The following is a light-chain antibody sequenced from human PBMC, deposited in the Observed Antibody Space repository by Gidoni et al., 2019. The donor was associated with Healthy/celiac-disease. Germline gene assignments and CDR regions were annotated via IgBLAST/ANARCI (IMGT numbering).Light chain of an antibody. Sequence: SYELTQPPSVSLSPGQTAGINCSGDAVPKKYASWYQQKAGQAPVLVIYEDRKRPSGIPERFSGSSSGTMATLTISGAQVEDEADYYSYSTDSSGNHWVFGGGTKLTVL. J-gene: IGLJ3*02. CDR2: EDR. CDR3: YSTDSSGNHWV. CDR1: AVPKKY. V-gene: IGLV3-10*01.